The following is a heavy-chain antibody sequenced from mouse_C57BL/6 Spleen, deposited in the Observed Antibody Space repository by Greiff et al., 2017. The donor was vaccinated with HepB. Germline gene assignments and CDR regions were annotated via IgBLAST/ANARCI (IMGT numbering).Heavy chain of an antibody. Sequence: QVQLQQPGAELVMPGASVKLSCKASGYTFTSYWMHWVKQRPGQGLEWIGEIDPSDSYTNYNQKFKGKSTLTVDKSSSTAYMQLIRLSSEDSAVYYWARRGTAHATDAMDYWGQGTSVTVSS. J-gene: IGHJ4*01. V-gene: IGHV1-69*01. CDR1: GYTFTSYW. D-gene: IGHD3-2*02. CDR3: ARRGTAHATDAMDY. CDR2: IDPSDSYT.